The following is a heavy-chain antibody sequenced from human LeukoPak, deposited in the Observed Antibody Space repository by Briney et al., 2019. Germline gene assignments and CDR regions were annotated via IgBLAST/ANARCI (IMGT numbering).Heavy chain of an antibody. Sequence: GGSLRLSCAASGFTFSSYATSWVRQAPGKGLERVSGISGNGGSSYYADSVKGRFTISRDNSKNTLFLQMNSLRADDTAVYYCAKDALISFRGAWSQSDYWGQGTLVTVSS. D-gene: IGHD3-16*02. J-gene: IGHJ4*02. CDR3: AKDALISFRGAWSQSDY. CDR2: ISGNGGSS. CDR1: GFTFSSYA. V-gene: IGHV3-23*01.